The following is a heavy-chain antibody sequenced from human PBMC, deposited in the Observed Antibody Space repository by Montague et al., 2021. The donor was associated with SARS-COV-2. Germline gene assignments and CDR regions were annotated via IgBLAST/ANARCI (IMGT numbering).Heavy chain of an antibody. CDR3: ARVRYYGSGTSLGMDV. CDR1: GGSFSGYY. Sequence: SETLSLTCAVYGGSFSGYYWCWIRQPPGKGLEWIGEINHSGSTNYYPSLKSRVTISVDTSKNQFSLKLSSVTAADTAVYYCARVRYYGSGTSLGMDVWGQGTTVTVSS. D-gene: IGHD3-10*01. V-gene: IGHV4-34*01. J-gene: IGHJ6*02. CDR2: INHSGST.